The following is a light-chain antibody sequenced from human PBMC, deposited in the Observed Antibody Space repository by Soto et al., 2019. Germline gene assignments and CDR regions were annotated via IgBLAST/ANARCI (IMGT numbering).Light chain of an antibody. V-gene: IGKV3-20*01. CDR3: QQYGGSPPT. CDR1: QSVSSTY. Sequence: EIVLTQSPGTLSLSPGERATLSCRASQSVSSTYLAWYQQKPGQAPRLLIYGASSRATGIPDRFSGSGSGTDFTLTISRLEPEDFVVYYCQQYGGSPPTFGQGTKVEIK. J-gene: IGKJ1*01. CDR2: GAS.